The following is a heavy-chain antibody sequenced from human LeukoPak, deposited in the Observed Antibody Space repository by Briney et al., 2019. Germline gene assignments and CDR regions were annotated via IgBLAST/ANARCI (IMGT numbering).Heavy chain of an antibody. CDR2: ISYDGSNK. D-gene: IGHD5-18*01. Sequence: GGSLRLSCAASGFTFSSYGMHWVRQAPGKGLEWVAVISYDGSNKHYADSVKGRFTISRDNSKNTLYLQMNSLRAEDTAVYYCAKDGGDTAMVFDYWGQGTLVTVSS. CDR3: AKDGGDTAMVFDY. V-gene: IGHV3-30*18. CDR1: GFTFSSYG. J-gene: IGHJ4*02.